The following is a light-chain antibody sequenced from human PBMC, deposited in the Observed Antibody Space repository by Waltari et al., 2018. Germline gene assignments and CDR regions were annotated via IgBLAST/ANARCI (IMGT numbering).Light chain of an antibody. J-gene: IGKJ1*01. CDR1: QAIRNE. Sequence: AVQMTQSPSSLSASVGDTVTITCRASQAIRNELGWYQQKPGKAPKLLIYAASRLQSGVPSRFSGSGSGTDFSLTISSLQPDDFATYYCQQYNSYSRTFGQGTKVEIK. CDR3: QQYNSYSRT. CDR2: AAS. V-gene: IGKV1-6*01.